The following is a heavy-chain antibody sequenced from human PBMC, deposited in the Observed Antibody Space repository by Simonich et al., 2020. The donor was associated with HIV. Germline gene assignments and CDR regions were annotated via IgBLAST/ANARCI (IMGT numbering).Heavy chain of an antibody. CDR3: ARHRGAGYFDY. V-gene: IGHV4-34*01. CDR2: INHSGST. CDR1: GGSFSGYY. Sequence: QVQLQQWGAGLLKPSETLSLTCAVYGGSFSGYYWGWIRQRPGKGLEWIGEINHSGSTNDNPSLKSRVTISVDTSKNQFSLKLSSVTAADTAVYYCARHRGAGYFDYWGQGTLVTVSS. J-gene: IGHJ4*02.